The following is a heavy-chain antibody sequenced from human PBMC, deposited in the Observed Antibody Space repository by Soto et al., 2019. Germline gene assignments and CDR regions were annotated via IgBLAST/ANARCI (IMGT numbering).Heavy chain of an antibody. V-gene: IGHV4-39*01. D-gene: IGHD2-2*02. CDR2: IYYSGST. Sequence: QLQLQESGPGLVKPSETLSLTCTVSGGSISSSSYYWGWIRQPPGKGLEWIGSIYYSGSTYYNPSLQSRVTISVDTSKNQFSLKLSSVTAADTAVYYCASDAGYCSSTSCYTDWFDPWGQGTLVTVSS. CDR3: ASDAGYCSSTSCYTDWFDP. CDR1: GGSISSSSYY. J-gene: IGHJ5*02.